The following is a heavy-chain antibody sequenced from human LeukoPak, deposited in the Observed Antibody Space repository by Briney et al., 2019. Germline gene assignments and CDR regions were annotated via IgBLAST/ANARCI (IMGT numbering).Heavy chain of an antibody. Sequence: GGSLRLSCAGSGFTFSSDSMNWVRQTPGRGLEWISYISDNGRSICYADSVRGRFTISRDNARNSLYLQMNSLRAEDTAVYYCARAPHYSNYGPYYYGMDVWGQGTTVTVSS. V-gene: IGHV3-48*04. D-gene: IGHD4-11*01. CDR2: ISDNGRSI. J-gene: IGHJ6*02. CDR3: ARAPHYSNYGPYYYGMDV. CDR1: GFTFSSDS.